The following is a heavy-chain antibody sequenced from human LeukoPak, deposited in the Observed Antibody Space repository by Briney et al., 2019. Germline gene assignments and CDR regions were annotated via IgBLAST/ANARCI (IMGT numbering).Heavy chain of an antibody. CDR1: GFTFSSYG. CDR2: IRYDGSNK. Sequence: GGSLRLSCAASGFTFSSYGMHWVRQAPGKGLEWVAFIRYDGSNKYYADSVKGRFTISRDNSKNTLYLKMNSLRAEDTAVYYCAKRGIVVVPAAGIYYYYMDVWGKGTTVTVSS. D-gene: IGHD2-2*01. J-gene: IGHJ6*03. CDR3: AKRGIVVVPAAGIYYYYMDV. V-gene: IGHV3-30*02.